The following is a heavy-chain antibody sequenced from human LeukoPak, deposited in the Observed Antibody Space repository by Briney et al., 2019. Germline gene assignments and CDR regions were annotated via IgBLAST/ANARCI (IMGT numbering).Heavy chain of an antibody. J-gene: IGHJ5*02. V-gene: IGHV3-74*01. CDR2: INSDGSVT. CDR3: ARVPNWFDP. CDR1: GFTFSSYW. Sequence: GGSLRLSCAASGFTFSSYWMHWVRQAPGKGLVWVSRINSDGSVTNYADSVKGRFTISRDNAKNTLYLQMNGLRGEDTAVYYCARVPNWFDPWGQGTLVTVPS.